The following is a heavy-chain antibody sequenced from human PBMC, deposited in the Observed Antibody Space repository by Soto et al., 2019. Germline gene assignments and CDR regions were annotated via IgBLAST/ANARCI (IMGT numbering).Heavy chain of an antibody. J-gene: IGHJ4*02. D-gene: IGHD3-22*01. CDR2: IYYSGSA. Sequence: SDTLSLTCTVSGGSISSGDYYWSWIRQPPRKGLEWIGYIYYSGSAYYNPSLKSRVTISVDTSKNQFSLKLSSVTAADTAVYYCARAYYDSSGYSRYFDSWGQGTLVTVSS. CDR3: ARAYYDSSGYSRYFDS. V-gene: IGHV4-30-4*02. CDR1: GGSISSGDYY.